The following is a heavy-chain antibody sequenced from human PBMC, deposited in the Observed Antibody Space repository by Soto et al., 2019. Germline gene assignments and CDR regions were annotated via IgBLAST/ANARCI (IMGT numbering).Heavy chain of an antibody. D-gene: IGHD2-21*01. CDR2: IYHNGIT. Sequence: QVQLKQSGPGLVRPSGTLSLTCRVSGTSISSSYWWAWVRQSPGKGLEWIGEIYHNGITMYNPSLKSRVSMSIDKSNNQFSLKLTSVTAADTAVYYCATVPPRIVVVLAEFPTWGQGTLVTVSS. V-gene: IGHV4-4*02. CDR3: ATVPPRIVVVLAEFPT. J-gene: IGHJ4*02. CDR1: GTSISSSYW.